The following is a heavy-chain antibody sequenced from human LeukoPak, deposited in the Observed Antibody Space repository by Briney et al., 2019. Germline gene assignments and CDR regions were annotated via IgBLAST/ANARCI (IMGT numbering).Heavy chain of an antibody. CDR1: GFAFNTYS. CDR2: IFSSSTYI. J-gene: IGHJ5*02. CDR3: AKGGVVVAAGWFDP. V-gene: IGHV3-21*04. Sequence: GGSLRLSCAASGFAFNTYSMNWVRQAPGKGLEWVSFIFSSSTYIYYTDSVKGRFTISRDNARNSLYLQMDSLRAEDMALYYCAKGGVVVAAGWFDPWGQGTLVTVSS. D-gene: IGHD2-15*01.